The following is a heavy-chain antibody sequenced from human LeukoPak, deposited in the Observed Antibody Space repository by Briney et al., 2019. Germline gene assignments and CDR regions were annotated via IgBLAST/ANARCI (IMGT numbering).Heavy chain of an antibody. CDR1: GYTFTSYG. J-gene: IGHJ4*02. Sequence: ASVKVSCKASGYTFTSYGISWVRQAPGQGLEWMGWISAYNGNTNYAQKLQGRVTMTTDTSTSTAYMELRSLRSDDTAVYYCAASRISSSWYRFFDYWGRGTLVTVSS. D-gene: IGHD6-13*01. CDR3: AASRISSSWYRFFDY. V-gene: IGHV1-18*01. CDR2: ISAYNGNT.